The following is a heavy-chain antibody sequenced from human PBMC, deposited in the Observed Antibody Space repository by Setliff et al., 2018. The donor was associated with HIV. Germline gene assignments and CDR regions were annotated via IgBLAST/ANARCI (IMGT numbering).Heavy chain of an antibody. CDR2: FNTETRNP. J-gene: IGHJ4*02. Sequence: ASVKLSCKASGYTVTTYGISWVRQAPGQGLEWMGWFNTETRNPMYAQAFKGRLVFSLDTSVSTAYLQINSLKAEDTAMYYCARVGSYWSTFDYWGQGALVTVSS. CDR1: GYTVTTYG. D-gene: IGHD1-26*01. CDR3: ARVGSYWSTFDY. V-gene: IGHV7-4-1*02.